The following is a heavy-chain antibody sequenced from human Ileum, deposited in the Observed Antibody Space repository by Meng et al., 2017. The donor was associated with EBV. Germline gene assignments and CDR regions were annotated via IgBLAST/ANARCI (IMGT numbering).Heavy chain of an antibody. J-gene: IGHJ4*02. V-gene: IGHV4-28*01. CDR2: IYYSGST. D-gene: IGHD3-22*01. CDR1: GYSISSTNW. Sequence: VQLPESGPGLLKPSDTLSLTCAVSGYSISSTNWWGWIRQPPGKGLEWIGYIYYSGSTSYNPSLKSRVTMSVDTSKNQFSLNLNSVTAVDTAVYYCARNVPGTSAYYDWGQGTLVTVSS. CDR3: ARNVPGTSAYYD.